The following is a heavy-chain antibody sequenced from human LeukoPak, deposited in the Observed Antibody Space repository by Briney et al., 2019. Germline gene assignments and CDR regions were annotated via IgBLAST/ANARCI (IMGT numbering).Heavy chain of an antibody. CDR2: FDPEDGET. CDR1: GYTLTELS. CDR3: ATGSLLGWNYDVFGRTSSRTGRYNAFDI. D-gene: IGHD1-7*01. V-gene: IGHV1-24*01. J-gene: IGHJ3*02. Sequence: ASVKVSCKVSGYTLTELSMHWVRQAPGKGLEWMGGFDPEDGETIYAQKFQGRVTMTEDTSTDTAYMELSSLRSEDTAVYYCATGSLLGWNYDVFGRTSSRTGRYNAFDIWGQGTMVTVSS.